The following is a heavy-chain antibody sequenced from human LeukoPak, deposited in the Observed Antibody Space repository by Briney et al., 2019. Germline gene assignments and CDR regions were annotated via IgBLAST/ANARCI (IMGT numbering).Heavy chain of an antibody. D-gene: IGHD3-22*01. CDR3: AKTPFSSGYYSYYFDY. V-gene: IGHV3-30*18. Sequence: GRSLRLSCAASGFTFSSYGMHWVRQAPGKGLEWVAVISYDGSNKYYADSVKGRFTISRDNSKNTLYLQMNSLRAEDTAVYYCAKTPFSSGYYSYYFDYWGQGTLVTVSS. CDR1: GFTFSSYG. CDR2: ISYDGSNK. J-gene: IGHJ4*02.